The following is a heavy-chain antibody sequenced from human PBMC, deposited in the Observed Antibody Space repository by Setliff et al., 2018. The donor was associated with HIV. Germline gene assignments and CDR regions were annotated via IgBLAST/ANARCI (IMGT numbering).Heavy chain of an antibody. J-gene: IGHJ6*02. V-gene: IGHV1-3*01. CDR2: INAGNGKT. D-gene: IGHD3-10*01. Sequence: ASVKVSCKASGYTFSTYAMHWVRQAPGQRLEWMGWINAGNGKTKYSQKFQGRVTIMRDTSASTAYMELSSLRSEDTAVYYCAGEQVGFGPPRGMDVWGQGTTVTVSS. CDR3: AGEQVGFGPPRGMDV. CDR1: GYTFSTYA.